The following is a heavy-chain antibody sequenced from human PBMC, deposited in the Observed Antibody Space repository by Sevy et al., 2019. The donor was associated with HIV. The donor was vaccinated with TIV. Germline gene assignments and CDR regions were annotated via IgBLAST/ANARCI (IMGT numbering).Heavy chain of an antibody. CDR3: TTDSKKRGLSALLAY. V-gene: IGHV3-15*01. D-gene: IGHD3-10*01. J-gene: IGHJ4*02. CDR1: GFTFSNAW. CDR2: IKSKTDGGTT. Sequence: GGSLRLSCAASGFTFSNAWMSWVRQAPGKGLEWVGRIKSKTDGGTTEYAAPVTGRFTISRDDSKNTLYLQMNSLKTEDTAIYYCTTDSKKRGLSALLAYWGQGTLVTVSS.